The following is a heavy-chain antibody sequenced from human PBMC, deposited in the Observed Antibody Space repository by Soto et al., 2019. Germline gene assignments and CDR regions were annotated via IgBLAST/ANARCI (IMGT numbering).Heavy chain of an antibody. Sequence: QLQLQESGPGLVKPSETLSLTCTVSGGSISSSSYYWGWIRQPPGKGLEWIGRTYYRGNTYYNPSRRSLVTISVDTSKNQFSLKLSSVTAADTAVYYCAREGGGYCSGGSCQVDYWGQGTLVTVSS. D-gene: IGHD2-15*01. V-gene: IGHV4-39*02. CDR2: TYYRGNT. CDR1: GGSISSSSYY. J-gene: IGHJ4*02. CDR3: AREGGGYCSGGSCQVDY.